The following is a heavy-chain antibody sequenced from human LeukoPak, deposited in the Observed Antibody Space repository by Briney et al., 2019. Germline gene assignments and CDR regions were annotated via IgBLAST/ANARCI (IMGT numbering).Heavy chain of an antibody. D-gene: IGHD1-26*01. Sequence: GGSLRLSCADSGFTFSNYNMNWVRQAPGKAIEWVSSITSSGTYTFYADSVKGRFTISRDNAKNSLYLQMDSLGPEDTAVYYCARDPYSGNYGTYYYYYMDVWGKGTTVTISS. CDR3: ARDPYSGNYGTYYYYYMDV. J-gene: IGHJ6*03. V-gene: IGHV3-21*01. CDR1: GFTFSNYN. CDR2: ITSSGTYT.